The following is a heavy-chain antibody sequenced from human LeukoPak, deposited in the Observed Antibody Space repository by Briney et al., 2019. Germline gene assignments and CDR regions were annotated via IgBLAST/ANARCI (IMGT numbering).Heavy chain of an antibody. CDR3: ARDAFVVQGVIIPVPYYFDY. V-gene: IGHV3-33*01. CDR1: GFTFSSYG. J-gene: IGHJ4*02. CDR2: IWYDGSNK. Sequence: GGSLRLSCAASGFTFSSYGMHWVRQAPGKGLEWVAVIWYDGSNKYYADSVKGRFTISRDNSKNTLYLQMNSLRAEDTAVYYCARDAFVVQGVIIPVPYYFDYWGQGTLVTVSS. D-gene: IGHD3-10*01.